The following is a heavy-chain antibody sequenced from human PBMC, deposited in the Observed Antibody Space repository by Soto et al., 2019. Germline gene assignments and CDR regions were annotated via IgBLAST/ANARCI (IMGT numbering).Heavy chain of an antibody. V-gene: IGHV4-59*01. J-gene: IGHJ6*02. CDR1: GGSISSYY. CDR3: ARDAFGTYYGMDV. Sequence: QVQLQESGPGLVKPSETLSLTCTVSGGSISSYYWSWIRQPPGKGLEWIGYIYYSGSTNYNPSLKRRVTISVDTSKNQFSLKLSSVTAADTAVYYCARDAFGTYYGMDVWGQGTTVTVSS. D-gene: IGHD3-16*01. CDR2: IYYSGST.